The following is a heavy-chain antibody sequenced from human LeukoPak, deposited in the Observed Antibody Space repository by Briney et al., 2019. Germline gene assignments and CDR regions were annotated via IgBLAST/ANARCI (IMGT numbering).Heavy chain of an antibody. Sequence: SETLSLTCTVSGGSISSYYWSWIRQPPGKGLEWIGYIYYSGSTNYNPSLKSRVTISVDTSKNQFSLKLSSVTAADTAVYYCAREVPRYYDSSGYYDYGGQGTLVTVSS. J-gene: IGHJ4*02. CDR2: IYYSGST. D-gene: IGHD3-22*01. CDR1: GGSISSYY. V-gene: IGHV4-59*01. CDR3: AREVPRYYDSSGYYDY.